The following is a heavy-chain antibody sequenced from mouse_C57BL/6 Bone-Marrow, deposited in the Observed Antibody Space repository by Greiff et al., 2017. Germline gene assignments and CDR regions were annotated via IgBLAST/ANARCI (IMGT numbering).Heavy chain of an antibody. J-gene: IGHJ4*01. CDR3: ARPGGYYKAMDY. V-gene: IGHV1-26*01. CDR2: INPNNGGT. D-gene: IGHD2-3*01. Sequence: EVQLQQSGPELVKPGASVKISCKASGYTFTDYYMNWVKQSHGKSLEWIGDINPNNGGTSYNQKFKGKATLTVDKSSSTAYMELRSLTSEDSAVYYCARPGGYYKAMDYWGQGTSVTVSS. CDR1: GYTFTDYY.